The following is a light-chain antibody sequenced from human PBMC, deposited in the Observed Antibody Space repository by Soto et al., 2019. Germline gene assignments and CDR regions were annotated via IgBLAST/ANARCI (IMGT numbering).Light chain of an antibody. CDR2: GAS. Sequence: VVLTQSPGTLSLXQGERTTLSCRASQSISRYLAWYQQKPGQGPRLLIYGASSRATGTPYRFSGSGCRTNLTVSSIRLHAEEFALYIRQHYGSPCDIGQGTRLEIK. J-gene: IGKJ5*01. CDR1: QSISRY. CDR3: QHYGSPCD. V-gene: IGKV3-20*01.